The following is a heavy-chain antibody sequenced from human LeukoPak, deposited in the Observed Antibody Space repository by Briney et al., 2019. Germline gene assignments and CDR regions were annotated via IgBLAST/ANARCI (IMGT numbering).Heavy chain of an antibody. J-gene: IGHJ5*02. Sequence: GASVKVSCKASGYTFTRYGISWVRQAPGQGLEWMGWISGHNGQTKYAQKFQGRGTMTTETPTRTAYMELRSLRFDDTAMYYCARDREDYDSGNLNWFDPWGQGTQVTVSS. V-gene: IGHV1-18*01. CDR2: ISGHNGQT. D-gene: IGHD3-10*01. CDR3: ARDREDYDSGNLNWFDP. CDR1: GYTFTRYG.